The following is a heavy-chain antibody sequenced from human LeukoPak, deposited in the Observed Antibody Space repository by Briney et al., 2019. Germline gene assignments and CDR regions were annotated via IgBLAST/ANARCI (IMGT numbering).Heavy chain of an antibody. D-gene: IGHD5-18*01. J-gene: IGHJ4*02. Sequence: GGSLRLSCAASGFTFSSYAMSWVRQAPGKGLEWVSSISGFSTYIKYADSVKGRFTISRDNAKNSLYLQMNSLRAEDTAVYYCARDRRGYSYGSHIFDYWGQGTLVTVSS. CDR1: GFTFSSYA. CDR2: ISGFSTYI. CDR3: ARDRRGYSYGSHIFDY. V-gene: IGHV3-21*01.